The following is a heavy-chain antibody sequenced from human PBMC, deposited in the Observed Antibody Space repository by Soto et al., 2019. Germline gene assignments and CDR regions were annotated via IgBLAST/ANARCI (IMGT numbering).Heavy chain of an antibody. CDR2: LDPEDGET. V-gene: IGHV1-24*01. J-gene: IGHJ4*02. Sequence: ASVKVSCKVSGYTLTELSMHWVRQAPGKGLEWMGGLDPEDGETIYAQKFQGRVTMTEDTSTDTAYMELSNLRSEDTAVYYCATVERYSSSSVFDYWGQGTLVTVSS. D-gene: IGHD6-6*01. CDR3: ATVERYSSSSVFDY. CDR1: GYTLTELS.